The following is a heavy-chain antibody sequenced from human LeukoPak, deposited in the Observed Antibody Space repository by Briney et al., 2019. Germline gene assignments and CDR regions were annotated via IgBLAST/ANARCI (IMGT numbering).Heavy chain of an antibody. Sequence: GGSLRLSCAASEFTFTTYGMHWVRQAPGKGLEWVSVIYSGGSTYFADSVKGRFTISRDNSKNTLYLQMNSLRAEDTAVYYCARWVTYSSSWYHFDYWGQGTLVTVSS. J-gene: IGHJ4*02. CDR3: ARWVTYSSSWYHFDY. V-gene: IGHV3-66*01. CDR1: EFTFTTYG. CDR2: IYSGGST. D-gene: IGHD6-13*01.